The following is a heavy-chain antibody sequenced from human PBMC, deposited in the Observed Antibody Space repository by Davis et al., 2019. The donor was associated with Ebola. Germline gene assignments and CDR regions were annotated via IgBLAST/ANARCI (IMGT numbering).Heavy chain of an antibody. CDR3: ARGWIAAAHY. Sequence: GESLKISCAASGFTFSSYWMHWVRQAPGKGLVWVSRINSDGSSTSYADSVKGRFTISRDNAKNTLYLQMNSLRAEDTAVYYCARGWIAAAHYWGQGTLVTVSS. D-gene: IGHD6-13*01. CDR2: INSDGSST. CDR1: GFTFSSYW. J-gene: IGHJ4*02. V-gene: IGHV3-74*01.